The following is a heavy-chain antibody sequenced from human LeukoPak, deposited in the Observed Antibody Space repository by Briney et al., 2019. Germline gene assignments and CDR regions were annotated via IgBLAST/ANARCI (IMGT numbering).Heavy chain of an antibody. CDR1: GYTFTAYY. CDR2: INLNSGGT. CDR3: ARVDGGDWYYFDF. J-gene: IGHJ4*02. Sequence: ASVKVSCKASGYTFTAYYMHWVRQAPGQGLEWMGWINLNSGGTNSAQKFQGRVTMTRDTSISAAYMELSRLGSDDTAVYYCARVDGGDWYYFDFWGQGTLVTVSS. D-gene: IGHD2-21*02. V-gene: IGHV1-2*02.